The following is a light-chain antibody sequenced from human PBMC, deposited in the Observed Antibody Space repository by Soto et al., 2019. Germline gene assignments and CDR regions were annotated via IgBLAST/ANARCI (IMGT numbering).Light chain of an antibody. V-gene: IGLV2-23*02. CDR3: CSHAGSGIYV. J-gene: IGLJ1*01. Sequence: QSVLTQPASVSGSPGQSITISCTGTSSDVGRYNFVSWYQQHPGKVPKVMIYEVTKRPSGISNRFSGSKSGNTAFLTISGLQAEDEAAYYCCSHAGSGIYVCGTGTKVTVL. CDR2: EVT. CDR1: SSDVGRYNF.